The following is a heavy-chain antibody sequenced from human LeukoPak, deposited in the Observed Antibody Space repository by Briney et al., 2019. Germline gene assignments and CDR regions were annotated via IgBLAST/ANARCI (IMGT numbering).Heavy chain of an antibody. V-gene: IGHV6-1*01. J-gene: IGHJ5*02. CDR3: ARYYYDSSGSPYNWFDP. D-gene: IGHD3-22*01. Sequence: SQTLSLTCAISGDSVSSNSAAWNWIRQSPSRGLEWLGRTYYRAKRYNAYAVSVKSRITINPDTSTNQFSLQLNSVTPGDTAVYYCARYYYDSSGSPYNWFDPWGQGTLVTVSS. CDR1: GDSVSSNSAA. CDR2: TYYRAKRYN.